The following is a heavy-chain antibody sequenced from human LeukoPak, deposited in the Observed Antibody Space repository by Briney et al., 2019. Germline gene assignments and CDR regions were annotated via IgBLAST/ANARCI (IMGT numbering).Heavy chain of an antibody. J-gene: IGHJ4*02. D-gene: IGHD3-3*01. CDR2: ISSSSSYI. Sequence: GGSLRLSCAASGFTFSSYSMNWVRQAPGKGLEWVSSISSSSSYIYYADSVKGRFTISRDNAENSLYLQMNSLRAEDTAVYYCARAYDFWSGSDYWGQGTLVTVSS. CDR1: GFTFSSYS. CDR3: ARAYDFWSGSDY. V-gene: IGHV3-21*01.